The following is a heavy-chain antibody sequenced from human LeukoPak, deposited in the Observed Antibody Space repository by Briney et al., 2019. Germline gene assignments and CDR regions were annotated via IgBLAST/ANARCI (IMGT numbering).Heavy chain of an antibody. J-gene: IGHJ5*02. V-gene: IGHV4-59*08. CDR2: IYYSGST. CDR3: ARGAVAGVMNWFDP. Sequence: SETLSLTCTVSGGSISSYYWSWIRRPPGKGLEWIGYIYYSGSTNYNPSLKSRVTISVDTSKNQFSLKLSSVTAADTAVYYCARGAVAGVMNWFDPWGQGTLVTVSS. D-gene: IGHD6-19*01. CDR1: GGSISSYY.